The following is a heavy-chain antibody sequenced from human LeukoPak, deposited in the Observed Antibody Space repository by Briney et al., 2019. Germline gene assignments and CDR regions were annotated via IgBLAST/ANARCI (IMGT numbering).Heavy chain of an antibody. CDR3: ARVGGGDEYSSSSMEY. CDR1: GYTFTTYY. J-gene: IGHJ4*02. D-gene: IGHD6-6*01. Sequence: GASVKVSCKTSGYTFTTYYMHWVRQAPGQGLEWMGIIDPSGGSASYAQKFQDRVTMTRDMSTSTVYMELSSLRSEDTAVYYCARVGGGDEYSSSSMEYWGQGTLVTVSS. V-gene: IGHV1-46*01. CDR2: IDPSGGSA.